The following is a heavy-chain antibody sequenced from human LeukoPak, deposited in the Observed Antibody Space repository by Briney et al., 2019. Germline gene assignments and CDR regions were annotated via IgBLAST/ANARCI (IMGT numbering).Heavy chain of an antibody. J-gene: IGHJ6*03. Sequence: SETLSLTCTVSGGSISSYYWSGIRQPPGKGLEWIGYIYYSGSTNYNPSLKSRVTISVDTSKNQFSLKLSYVTAEDTAVYYCARGSQFWSGYQREGYYYYYMDVWGKGTTVTVS. V-gene: IGHV4-59*01. CDR1: GGSISSYY. CDR2: IYYSGST. D-gene: IGHD3-3*01. CDR3: ARGSQFWSGYQREGYYYYYMDV.